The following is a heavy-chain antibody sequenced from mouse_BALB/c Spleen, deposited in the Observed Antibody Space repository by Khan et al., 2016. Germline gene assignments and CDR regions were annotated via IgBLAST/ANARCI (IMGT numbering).Heavy chain of an antibody. V-gene: IGHV3-8*02. CDR1: VDSITNNY. CDR3: ATYVRDAMDY. J-gene: IGHJ4*01. Sequence: EVQLVESGPSLVKPSQTLSLTCSVTVDSITNNYWNWIRKFPGNKLEYMGYISYSGGNYYNPSLKSRISITLATSNNKYYLQLNSVTTDDTATYYSATYVRDAMDYWGQGTSVTVSS. CDR2: ISYSGGN.